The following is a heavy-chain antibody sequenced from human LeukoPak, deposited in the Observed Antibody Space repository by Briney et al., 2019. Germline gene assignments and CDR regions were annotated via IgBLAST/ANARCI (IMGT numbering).Heavy chain of an antibody. CDR1: GFTFSSYA. D-gene: IGHD3-22*01. Sequence: PGGSPRLSCAASGFTFSSYAMNWVRQAPGKGLEWVSAIGGSGGSTYYADSVKGRFTISRDNSKNTLYLQMNSLRAEDTALYYCAKSDDSSGYYYGIVYWGQGTLVTVSS. CDR3: AKSDDSSGYYYGIVY. CDR2: IGGSGGST. J-gene: IGHJ4*02. V-gene: IGHV3-23*01.